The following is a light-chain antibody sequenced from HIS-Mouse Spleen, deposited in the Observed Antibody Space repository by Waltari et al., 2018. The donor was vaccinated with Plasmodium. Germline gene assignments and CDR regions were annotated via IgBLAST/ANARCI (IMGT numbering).Light chain of an antibody. CDR3: QSADSSGTYWV. V-gene: IGLV3-25*03. CDR2: KDS. CDR1: ALPKQK. J-gene: IGLJ3*02. Sequence: SYELTQPPSVSVSPGQTARITCSGDALPKQKPYWYQQKPGQAPVLVIYKDSERPSGIPERFSGSSSGTTVTLTISGVQAEDEADYYCQSADSSGTYWVFGGGTKLTVL.